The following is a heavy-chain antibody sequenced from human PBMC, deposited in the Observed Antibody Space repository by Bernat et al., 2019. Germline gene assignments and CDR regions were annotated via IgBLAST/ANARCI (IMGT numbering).Heavy chain of an antibody. V-gene: IGHV3-7*03. CDR2: IKSDGSAK. D-gene: IGHD3-16*01. J-gene: IGHJ3*01. CDR1: GFTFLSHW. Sequence: EVQLVQSGAALVQPGGSLRLSCAASGFTFLSHWMCWLRQAPGKGLEWVANIKSDGSAKYYVDSVKGRFTISRDNVNNSLYLQMNSLRADDTAVHYCARDPGWGALDLWGQGTMVTVSS. CDR3: ARDPGWGALDL.